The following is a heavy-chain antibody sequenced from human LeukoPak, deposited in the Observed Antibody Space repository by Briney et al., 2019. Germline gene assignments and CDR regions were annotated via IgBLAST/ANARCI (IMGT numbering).Heavy chain of an antibody. CDR3: ARTLRLGESPDP. Sequence: GGSLRLSCAASGFTFSSYSMTWVRQAPGKGLDWASSIGSSSYIYYADSVKGRFTISRDNAKNSLYLQMNSLRAEDTAVYYCARTLRLGESPDPWGQGTLVTVSS. CDR1: GFTFSSYS. J-gene: IGHJ5*02. D-gene: IGHD3-16*01. V-gene: IGHV3-21*01. CDR2: IGSSSYI.